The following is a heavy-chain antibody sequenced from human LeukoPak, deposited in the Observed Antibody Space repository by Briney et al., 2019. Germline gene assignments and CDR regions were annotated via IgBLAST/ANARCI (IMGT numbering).Heavy chain of an antibody. CDR1: GGTFISYA. V-gene: IGHV1-69*05. D-gene: IGHD1-26*01. CDR2: IIPIFGTA. CDR3: ASEGAQGIYYYFDY. Sequence: SVKVSCKASGGTFISYAISWVRQAPGQGLEWRGGIIPIFGTANYAQKFQGRVTITTDESTSTAYMELSSLRSEDTAVYYCASEGAQGIYYYFDYWGQGTLVTVSS. J-gene: IGHJ4*02.